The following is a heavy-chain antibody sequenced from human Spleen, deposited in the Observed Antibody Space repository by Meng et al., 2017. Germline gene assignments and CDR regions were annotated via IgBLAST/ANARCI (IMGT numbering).Heavy chain of an antibody. J-gene: IGHJ5*02. CDR3: AREVPRITMLNWFDP. CDR1: GVSILNSNW. Sequence: QARLQESGPGLVRPSVTLSLTWPVAGVSILNSNWWSWVRQCPGKGLEWIGEINHSGSTNYNPYLESRATISVDTSQNNLSLKLSSVTAADSAVYYCAREVPRITMLNWFDPWGQGTLVTVSS. D-gene: IGHD3-10*01. CDR2: INHSGST. V-gene: IGHV4-4*02.